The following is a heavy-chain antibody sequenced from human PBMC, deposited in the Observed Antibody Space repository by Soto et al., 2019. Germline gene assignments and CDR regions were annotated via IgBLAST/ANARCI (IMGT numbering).Heavy chain of an antibody. D-gene: IGHD4-17*01. Sequence: ASVKVSCKAFWYTFSSYGISWGRQAPGQGLEWMGWISAYNGNTNYAQKLQGRVTMTTDTSTSTAYMELRSLRSDDTAVYYCARGSLFTVRYYYGMDVWGQGTTVTVSS. V-gene: IGHV1-18*04. J-gene: IGHJ6*02. CDR1: WYTFSSYG. CDR2: ISAYNGNT. CDR3: ARGSLFTVRYYYGMDV.